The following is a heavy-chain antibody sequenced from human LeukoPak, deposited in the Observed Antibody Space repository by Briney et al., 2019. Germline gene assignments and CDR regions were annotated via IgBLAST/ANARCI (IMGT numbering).Heavy chain of an antibody. D-gene: IGHD3-10*01. J-gene: IGHJ4*02. CDR1: GFTFSSYG. CDR2: IRYDGSNK. CDR3: AKDLGGFPLGGALDY. V-gene: IGHV3-30*02. Sequence: PGGSLRLSCAASGFTFSSYGMHWVRQAPGKGLEWVAFIRYDGSNKYYADSVKGRFTISRDNSKNTLYLQMNSLRAEDTAVYYCAKDLGGFPLGGALDYWGQGTLVTVSS.